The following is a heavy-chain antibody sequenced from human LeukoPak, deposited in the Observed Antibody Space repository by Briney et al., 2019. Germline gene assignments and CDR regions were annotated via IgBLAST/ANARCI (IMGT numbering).Heavy chain of an antibody. D-gene: IGHD3-22*01. CDR2: IIPIFGTA. CDR3: ASEPSYSYYYDSSGYYDY. CDR1: GGTFSSYA. V-gene: IGHV1-69*05. J-gene: IGHJ4*02. Sequence: SVKVSCKASGGTFSSYAISWVRQAPGQGLEWMGRIIPIFGTANYAQKLQGRVTITTDESTSTAYMGLSSLRSEDTAVYYCASEPSYSYYYDSSGYYDYWGQGTLVTVSS.